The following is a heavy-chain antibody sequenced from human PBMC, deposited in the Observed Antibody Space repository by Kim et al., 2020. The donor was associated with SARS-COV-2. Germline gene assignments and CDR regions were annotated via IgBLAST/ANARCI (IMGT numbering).Heavy chain of an antibody. V-gene: IGHV1-3*01. CDR2: INAGNGNT. CDR1: GYTFTSYA. J-gene: IGHJ4*02. D-gene: IGHD2-21*01. CDR3: ATDKTPLAYCGGDCKTPLDY. Sequence: ASVKVSCKASGYTFTSYAMHWVRQAPGQRLEWMGWINAGNGNTKYSQKFQGIVTITRDTSASTAYMELSSLRSEDTSVYYCATDKTPLAYCGGDCKTPLDYWGQGTLVTVSS.